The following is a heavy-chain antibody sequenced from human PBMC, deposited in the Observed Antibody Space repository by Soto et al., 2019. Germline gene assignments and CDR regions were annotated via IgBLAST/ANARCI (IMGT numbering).Heavy chain of an antibody. V-gene: IGHV1-2*04. CDR1: GYTFSDYY. CDR2: IDPGNGGT. CDR3: ARSSGSTPHHYGLDV. Sequence: QVQLVQSGAAVKKPGASVKVSCKASGYTFSDYYLHWVRQAPGQGLEWMGWIDPGNGGTNYAQKFQGWVTMTRDTSITTAYMELSRLTSDDTAVYFCARSSGSTPHHYGLDVWGQGTTVIVS. D-gene: IGHD1-26*01. J-gene: IGHJ6*02.